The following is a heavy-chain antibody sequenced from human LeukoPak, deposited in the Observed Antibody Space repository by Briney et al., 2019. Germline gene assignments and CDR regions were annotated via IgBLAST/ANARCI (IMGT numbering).Heavy chain of an antibody. V-gene: IGHV4-31*03. J-gene: IGHJ4*02. CDR3: ARVQYSSGFDY. Sequence: SENLSLTCTVSGGSISSGGFYWSWIRQHPGKGLEWIGYIYYSGNTYYNPSLKSRVNISVDTSKNQFSLKLSSVTAADTAVYYCARVQYSSGFDYWGQGTLVTVSS. CDR1: GGSISSGGFY. D-gene: IGHD6-19*01. CDR2: IYYSGNT.